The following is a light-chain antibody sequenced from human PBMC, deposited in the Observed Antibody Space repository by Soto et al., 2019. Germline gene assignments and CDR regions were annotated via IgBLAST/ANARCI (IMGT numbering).Light chain of an antibody. CDR2: GAS. J-gene: IGKJ1*01. CDR3: QQYGSSPTWT. V-gene: IGKV3-20*01. CDR1: QSVSSSY. Sequence: GLSRSPGTLSLYPGERAALSCRASQSVSSSYLAWYQQKPGQAPRLLIYGASSRATGIPDRFSGSGSGTDFTLTISRLEPEDFAVYYCQQYGSSPTWTFGQGTKVDIK.